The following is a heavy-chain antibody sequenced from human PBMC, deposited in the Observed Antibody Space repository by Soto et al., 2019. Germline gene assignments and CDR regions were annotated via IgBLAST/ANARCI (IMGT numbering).Heavy chain of an antibody. J-gene: IGHJ6*02. CDR3: ARDTDSSSWGNHYYYYGMDV. D-gene: IGHD6-13*01. CDR1: GYTFNSYC. CDR2: INPNNGGT. V-gene: IGHV1-2*04. Sequence: APVKVSSKASGYTFNSYCMSWVRQAPGKGLEWMGWINPNNGGTNYAQKFQGWVTMTRDTSISTAYMELSRLRSDDTAVYYCARDTDSSSWGNHYYYYGMDVWGQGTTVTVSS.